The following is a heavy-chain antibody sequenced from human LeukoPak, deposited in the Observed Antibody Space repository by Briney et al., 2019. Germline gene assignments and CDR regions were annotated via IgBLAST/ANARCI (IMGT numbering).Heavy chain of an antibody. CDR1: GVTFRSSW. D-gene: IGHD1/OR15-1a*01. Sequence: GWSLRLSCEASGVTFRSSWMSWVRQAPGKGLEWVATIKQDGSEKYYVDFVKGRFSISRDNAKNSLYLQMNSLGADDTALYYCAGGTGMDVWGQGTTVTVSS. V-gene: IGHV3-7*05. CDR2: IKQDGSEK. CDR3: AGGTGMDV. J-gene: IGHJ6*02.